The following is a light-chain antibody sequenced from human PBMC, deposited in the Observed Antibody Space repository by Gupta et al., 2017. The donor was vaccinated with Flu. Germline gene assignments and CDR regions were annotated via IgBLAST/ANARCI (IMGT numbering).Light chain of an antibody. CDR3: MQALQTPRT. J-gene: IGKJ1*01. V-gene: IGKV2-28*01. CDR2: LGS. Sequence: VTPGEPASISCRSSQSLLHSNGYNYLDWYLQKPGQSPQLLIYLGSSRASGVPDRFSGSGSGTDFTLKISRVEAEDVGFYYCMQALQTPRTFGQGTKVEI. CDR1: QSLLHSNGYNY.